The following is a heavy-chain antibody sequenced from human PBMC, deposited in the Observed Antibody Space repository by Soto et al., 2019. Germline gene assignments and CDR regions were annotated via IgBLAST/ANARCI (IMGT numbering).Heavy chain of an antibody. V-gene: IGHV3-7*04. CDR3: ARDCTGGRCSNGRWGMDV. CDR1: GFTFSSYW. J-gene: IGHJ6*02. Sequence: EVQLVESGGGLVQPGGSLRLSCAASGFTFSSYWINWVRQTPGKGLEWVANIKKDGGDTNYVDSVKGRFTISRDNAKNSLYLQMDSLRAEDTAVYYCARDCTGGRCSNGRWGMDVWGQGTTVTVSS. CDR2: IKKDGGDT. D-gene: IGHD2-15*01.